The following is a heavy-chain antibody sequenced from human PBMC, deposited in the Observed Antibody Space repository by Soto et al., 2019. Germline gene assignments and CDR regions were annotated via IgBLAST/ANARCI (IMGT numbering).Heavy chain of an antibody. Sequence: GGSLRLSCAASGFTFSSYAMSWVRQAPGKGLEWVSAISGSGGSTYYADSVKGRFTISRDNSKNTLYLQMNSLRAEDTAVYYCASQTTIHYYMDVWGKGTTVTVSS. J-gene: IGHJ6*03. CDR1: GFTFSSYA. V-gene: IGHV3-23*01. CDR2: ISGSGGST. D-gene: IGHD5-12*01. CDR3: ASQTTIHYYMDV.